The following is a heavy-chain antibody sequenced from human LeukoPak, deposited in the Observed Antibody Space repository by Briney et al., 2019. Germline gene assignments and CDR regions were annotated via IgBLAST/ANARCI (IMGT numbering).Heavy chain of an antibody. CDR1: GGSISSYY. V-gene: IGHV4-4*07. D-gene: IGHD2-2*01. J-gene: IGHJ5*02. CDR2: IYTSGST. CDR3: ARLGYCSSTSCYNWFDP. Sequence: SETLSLTCTVSGGSISSYYWSWIRQPAGKGLEWIGRIYTSGSTNYNPSLKSRVTMSVDTSKNQFSLKLSSVTAADTAMYYCARLGYCSSTSCYNWFDPWGQGTLVTVSS.